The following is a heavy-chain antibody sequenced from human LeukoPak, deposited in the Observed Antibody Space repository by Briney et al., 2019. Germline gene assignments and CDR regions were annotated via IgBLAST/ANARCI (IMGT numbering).Heavy chain of an antibody. Sequence: QPGGSLRLSCAASGFTFSSYGMHWVRQAPGKGLEWVAVISYDGSNKYYADSVKGRFTISRDNSKNTLYLQMNSLRAEDTAVYYCASSYCGGDCYSIYYYYYGMDVWGQGATVTVSS. J-gene: IGHJ6*02. CDR1: GFTFSSYG. CDR3: ASSYCGGDCYSIYYYYYGMDV. CDR2: ISYDGSNK. D-gene: IGHD2-21*02. V-gene: IGHV3-30*03.